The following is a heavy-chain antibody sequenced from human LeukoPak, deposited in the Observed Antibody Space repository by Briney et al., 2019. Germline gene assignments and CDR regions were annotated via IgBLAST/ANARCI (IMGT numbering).Heavy chain of an antibody. J-gene: IGHJ4*02. CDR1: GFTVSSNF. CDR3: TRGGGGSFPHY. D-gene: IGHD2-21*01. Sequence: GGSPRLSCAAPGFTVSSNFLSWVRQPPGKGLEWVSDIYSGGSTYYADSVKGRFTISRDNSKNTLYLQMNSLRAEDTAVYYCTRGGGGSFPHYWGQGTLVTVSS. V-gene: IGHV3-53*01. CDR2: IYSGGST.